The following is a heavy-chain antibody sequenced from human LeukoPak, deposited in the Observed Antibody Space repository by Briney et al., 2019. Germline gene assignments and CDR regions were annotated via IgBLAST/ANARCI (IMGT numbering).Heavy chain of an antibody. Sequence: GGSLRLSCAVSGITLSNYGMSWVRQAPGKGLEWVAGISDSGGRTNYADSVKGRFTISRDNPKNTLYLQMNSLRAEDTAVYFCPKRGVVIRVILVGFHKEAYYFDSWGQGALVTVSS. CDR2: ISDSGGRT. V-gene: IGHV3-23*01. J-gene: IGHJ4*02. D-gene: IGHD3-22*01. CDR1: GITLSNYG. CDR3: PKRGVVIRVILVGFHKEAYYFDS.